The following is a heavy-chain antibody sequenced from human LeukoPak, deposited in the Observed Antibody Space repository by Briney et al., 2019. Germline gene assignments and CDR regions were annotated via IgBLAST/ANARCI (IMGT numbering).Heavy chain of an antibody. Sequence: SETLSLTCTVSGGSISSSSYYWGWIRQPPGKGLEWIGSIYYSGSTYYNPSLKSRVTISVDTSKNQFSLKLSSVTAADTAVYYCARVRTTMKENWFDPWGQGTLVTVSS. CDR2: IYYSGST. D-gene: IGHD3-22*01. J-gene: IGHJ5*02. CDR1: GGSISSSSYY. V-gene: IGHV4-39*07. CDR3: ARVRTTMKENWFDP.